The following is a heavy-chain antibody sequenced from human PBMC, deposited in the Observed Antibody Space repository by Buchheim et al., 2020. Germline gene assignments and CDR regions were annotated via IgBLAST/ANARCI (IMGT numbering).Heavy chain of an antibody. Sequence: EVQLVESGGDLIQPGGSLRLSCAASGFTFSNSWMHWVRQVPGKGLVWVSSIKSDGSRTTYADSVKGRFTISRDNGKNTLYLQMSGLRVEDTAVYFCAKYGSSWGQGTL. D-gene: IGHD6-6*01. V-gene: IGHV3-74*03. J-gene: IGHJ5*02. CDR1: GFTFSNSW. CDR2: IKSDGSRT. CDR3: AKYGSS.